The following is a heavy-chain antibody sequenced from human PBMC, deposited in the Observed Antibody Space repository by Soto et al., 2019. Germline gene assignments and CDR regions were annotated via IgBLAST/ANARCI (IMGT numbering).Heavy chain of an antibody. V-gene: IGHV3-72*01. CDR2: SRIKTICYTT. D-gene: IGHD1-26*01. Sequence: EVQLVESGGGLVQPGGSLILSCAASGFTFSDHYMDWVRQAPGMGLEWVGRSRIKTICYTTEYAASVKGRFTISRDDSKSSLYMQLNSLKNEDTAVYYYARDHVGTSAPWVQQTMDT. CDR1: GFTFSDHY. CDR3: ARDHVGTSAP. J-gene: IGHJ5*02.